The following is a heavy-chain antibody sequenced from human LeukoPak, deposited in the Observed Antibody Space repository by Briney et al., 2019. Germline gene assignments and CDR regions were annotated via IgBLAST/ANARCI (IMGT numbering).Heavy chain of an antibody. CDR3: ARDTPTYYYDSSGSDAFDI. J-gene: IGHJ3*02. CDR2: IKQDGSEK. D-gene: IGHD3-22*01. V-gene: IGHV3-7*01. Sequence: PGGSLRLSCAASGFTFSSYGMTWVRQAPGKGLEWVANIKQDGSEKYYVDSVKGRFTISRDNAKNSLYLQMNSLRAEDTAVYYCARDTPTYYYDSSGSDAFDIWGQGTMVTVSS. CDR1: GFTFSSYG.